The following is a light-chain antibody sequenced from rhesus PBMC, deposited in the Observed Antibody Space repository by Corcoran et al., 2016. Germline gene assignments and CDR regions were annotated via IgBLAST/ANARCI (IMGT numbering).Light chain of an antibody. CDR3: MQALQTPLT. CDR2: YSS. J-gene: IGKJ4*01. Sequence: EIVMTQTPLSLPVTLGEPASISCRSSQSLLSSNGYNYFNWFLQTPGQSPPLLVYYSSFRASGVPDRVSGSGAGTDCTLKISRVEAEDVGVDYCMQALQTPLTFGGGTKVDIK. V-gene: IGKV2-60*02. CDR1: QSLLSSNGYNY.